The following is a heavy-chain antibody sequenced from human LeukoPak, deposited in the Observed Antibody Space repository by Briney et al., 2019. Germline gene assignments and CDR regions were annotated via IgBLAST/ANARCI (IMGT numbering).Heavy chain of an antibody. CDR3: ATAAAGTFDY. J-gene: IGHJ4*02. V-gene: IGHV4-34*01. CDR2: INHSGST. D-gene: IGHD6-13*01. CDR1: GGSFSGYY. Sequence: SETLSLTCAVYGGSFSGYYWSWIRQPPGKGLEWIGEINHSGSTNYNPSLKSRVTISVDTSKSQFSLKLSSVTAADTAVYYCATAAAGTFDYWGQGTLVTVSS.